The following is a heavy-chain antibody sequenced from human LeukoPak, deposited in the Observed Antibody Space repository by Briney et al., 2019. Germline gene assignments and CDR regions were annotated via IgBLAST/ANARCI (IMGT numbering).Heavy chain of an antibody. V-gene: IGHV3-23*01. D-gene: IGHD3-22*01. Sequence: PGGSLRLSCAVSGFTFSSYAMTWVRQAPGKGLEWVSGISGSGGSTYYADSVKGRFTISRDNSKNTLYLQMNSLRAEDTALYYCAKGGRWDYYDSSHWGQGTMVTVSS. CDR1: GFTFSSYA. CDR2: ISGSGGST. J-gene: IGHJ3*01. CDR3: AKGGRWDYYDSSH.